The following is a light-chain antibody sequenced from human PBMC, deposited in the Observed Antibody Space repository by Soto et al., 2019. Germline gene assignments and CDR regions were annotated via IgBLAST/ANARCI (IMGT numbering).Light chain of an antibody. CDR1: SSDFGDYNY. CDR3: GSFTGTRSWV. CDR2: EVN. J-gene: IGLJ3*02. Sequence: QSALTQPASVSGSPGQSITVSCTGTSSDFGDYNYVSWYQQHPGKGPNLLIYEVNSRPSGISNRFSGSKSGNTASLTISGLQVEDEAEYFCGSFTGTRSWVFGGGTKLTVL. V-gene: IGLV2-14*01.